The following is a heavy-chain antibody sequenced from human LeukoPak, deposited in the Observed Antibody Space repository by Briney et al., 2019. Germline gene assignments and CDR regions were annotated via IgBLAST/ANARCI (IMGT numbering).Heavy chain of an antibody. D-gene: IGHD6-13*01. V-gene: IGHV3-23*01. CDR2: ISGSGGST. Sequence: PGGSLRLSCAASGFTFSSYAMSWIRQAPGKGLEWVSAISGSGGSTYYADSVKGRFTISRDNSKNTLYLQMNSLRAEDTAVYYCAKDPSSWYVDKLYFDYWGQGTLVTVSS. CDR1: GFTFSSYA. J-gene: IGHJ4*02. CDR3: AKDPSSWYVDKLYFDY.